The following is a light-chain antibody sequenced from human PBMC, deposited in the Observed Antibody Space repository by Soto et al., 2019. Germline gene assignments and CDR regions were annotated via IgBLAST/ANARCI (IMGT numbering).Light chain of an antibody. CDR1: NIGRQS. CDR3: QVWDSGSDHYV. J-gene: IGLJ1*01. Sequence: SYELAQPPSVSVAPGETASITCGGNNIGRQSVHWYQQRPGQAPVLLIYYDSARPSGIPERFSGSNSGNTATLTISRVEAGDEATYFCQVWDSGSDHYVFGTGTKLTVL. V-gene: IGLV3-21*01. CDR2: YDS.